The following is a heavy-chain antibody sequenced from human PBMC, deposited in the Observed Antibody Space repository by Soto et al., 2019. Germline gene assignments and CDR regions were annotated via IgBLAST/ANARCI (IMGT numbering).Heavy chain of an antibody. CDR1: GFTFSHYA. Sequence: PGGSLRLSCAASGFTFSHYAMHWVRQAPGKGLEWVTIISYDGSSTYYSDSVKGRFTISRDNSKNTLYLQTNSLRADDTAVYYCAKDSSNYYGGPDYWGQGTLVTVSS. V-gene: IGHV3-30-3*01. D-gene: IGHD6-13*01. J-gene: IGHJ4*02. CDR2: ISYDGSST. CDR3: AKDSSNYYGGPDY.